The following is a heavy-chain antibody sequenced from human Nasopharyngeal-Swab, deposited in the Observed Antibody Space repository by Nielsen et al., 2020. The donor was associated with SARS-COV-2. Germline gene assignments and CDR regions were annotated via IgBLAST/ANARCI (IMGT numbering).Heavy chain of an antibody. D-gene: IGHD6-19*01. CDR2: ISGSGDTT. CDR1: GFTFSSYA. V-gene: IGHV3-23*01. J-gene: IGHJ1*01. Sequence: GESLKISCAASGFTFSSYAMSWVRQAPGKGPEWVSSISGSGDTTYCADSVKGRFTISRDNSKNTLYLQLNSLRAEDTAVYYCAKGAVGEAVAGTQYFQHWGQGTQVTVSS. CDR3: AKGAVGEAVAGTQYFQH.